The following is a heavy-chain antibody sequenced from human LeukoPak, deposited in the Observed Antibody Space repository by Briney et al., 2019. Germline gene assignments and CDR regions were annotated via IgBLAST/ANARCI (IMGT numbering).Heavy chain of an antibody. CDR3: ARDHPFRYCSSTSCYAWDY. D-gene: IGHD2-2*01. Sequence: GGSLRLSCAASGFTFSSYSMNWVRQAPGKGLEWVSSISSSSSYIYYADSVKGRFTISRDNAKNSLYLQMNSLRAEDTAAYYCARDHPFRYCSSTSCYAWDYWGQGTLVTVSS. CDR1: GFTFSSYS. V-gene: IGHV3-21*01. CDR2: ISSSSSYI. J-gene: IGHJ4*02.